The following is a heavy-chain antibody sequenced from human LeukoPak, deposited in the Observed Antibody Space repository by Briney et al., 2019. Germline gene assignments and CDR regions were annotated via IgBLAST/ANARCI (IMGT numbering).Heavy chain of an antibody. CDR2: IYHSGST. Sequence: PSETLSLTCTVSGGSISSGSYYWSWIRQPPGKGLEYIGNIYHSGSTHYNPSLKSRLTISVDTSKNQFSLKLSSVTAADTAVYYCARAGSRGYSYGFPSRDPIRNYYYYMDVWGKGTTVTVSS. D-gene: IGHD5-18*01. CDR3: ARAGSRGYSYGFPSRDPIRNYYYYMDV. V-gene: IGHV4-39*01. J-gene: IGHJ6*03. CDR1: GGSISSGSYY.